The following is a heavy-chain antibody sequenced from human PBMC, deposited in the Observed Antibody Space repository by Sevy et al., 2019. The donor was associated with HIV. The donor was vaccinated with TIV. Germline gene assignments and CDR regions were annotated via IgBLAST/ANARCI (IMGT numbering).Heavy chain of an antibody. CDR1: GFTFNTYT. V-gene: IGHV3-21*01. CDR3: ARPYGSGTWEAFDT. Sequence: GGSLRLSCAASGFTFNTYTMNWVRQAPGKGLEWVSSISSLSNYIYYADSVKGRFTVSRDNAKNSVFLQMNSLRAEDRAVYYGARPYGSGTWEAFDTWGQGTLVTVSS. D-gene: IGHD3-10*01. CDR2: ISSLSNYI. J-gene: IGHJ3*02.